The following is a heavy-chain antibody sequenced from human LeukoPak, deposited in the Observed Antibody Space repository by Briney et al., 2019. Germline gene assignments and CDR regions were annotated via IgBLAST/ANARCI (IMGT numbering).Heavy chain of an antibody. Sequence: PSETLSLTCTVSGGPISSYYRSWIRQPPGKGLEWVGNIYYSGSTNYNPSLKSRVPISVDTSKNQFSLKLSSVTAADTAVDYCARAPGTGDEVTFGYWGQGTLVTVSS. CDR1: GGPISSYY. J-gene: IGHJ4*02. CDR2: IYYSGST. V-gene: IGHV4-59*01. D-gene: IGHD7-27*01. CDR3: ARAPGTGDEVTFGY.